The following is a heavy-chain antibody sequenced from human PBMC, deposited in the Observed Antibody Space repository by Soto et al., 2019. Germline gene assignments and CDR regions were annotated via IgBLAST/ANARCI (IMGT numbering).Heavy chain of an antibody. CDR1: VFRFGTYA. V-gene: IGHV3-23*01. CDR3: AKFRAGSIWPDFDY. J-gene: IGHJ4*02. CDR2: ISGSGDAT. D-gene: IGHD6-13*01. Sequence: GGSLRLSCAASVFRFGTYAMSWVRQAPGKGLEWVSGISGSGDATYYVDSVKGRFTISRDNSKNTLYLQMNSLRAEDAAIYYCAKFRAGSIWPDFDYWGQGTLVTVSS.